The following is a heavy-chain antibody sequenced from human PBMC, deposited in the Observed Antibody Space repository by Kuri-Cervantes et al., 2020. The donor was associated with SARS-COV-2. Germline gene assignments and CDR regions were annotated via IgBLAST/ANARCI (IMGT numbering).Heavy chain of an antibody. CDR2: ISAYNGNT. CDR1: GYTFTSYG. V-gene: IGHV1-18*01. CDR3: ARESSFPIAVAANYYYYGMDV. D-gene: IGHD6-19*01. Sequence: ASVKVSCKASGYTFTSYGISWVRQAPGQGLEWMGWISAYNGNTNYAQKLQGRVTMTTDTSTSTAYMELRSLRSDDTAVYYCARESSFPIAVAANYYYYGMDVWGQGTTVTVSS. J-gene: IGHJ6*02.